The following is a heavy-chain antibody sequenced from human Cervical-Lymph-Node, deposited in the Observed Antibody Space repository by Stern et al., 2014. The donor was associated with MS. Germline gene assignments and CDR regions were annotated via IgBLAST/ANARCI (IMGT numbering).Heavy chain of an antibody. CDR3: ARGFGIVATITSAFDI. V-gene: IGHV1-69*01. Sequence: QVQLVESGAEVKKPGSSVKVSCKASGGTFSSYAISWVRQAPGQGLEWMGGIIPIFGTANYAQKFQGRVTITADESTSTAYMELSSLRSEDTAVYYCARGFGIVATITSAFDIWGQGTMVTVSS. D-gene: IGHD5-12*01. CDR1: GGTFSSYA. CDR2: IIPIFGTA. J-gene: IGHJ3*02.